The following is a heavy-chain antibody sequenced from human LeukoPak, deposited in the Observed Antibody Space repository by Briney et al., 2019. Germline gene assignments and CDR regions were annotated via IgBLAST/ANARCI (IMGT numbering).Heavy chain of an antibody. D-gene: IGHD3/OR15-3a*01. CDR3: AKGGWTGYYPIFDS. V-gene: IGHV3-23*01. CDR2: ISGSGSGGST. CDR1: GFTFSSYA. J-gene: IGHJ4*01. Sequence: PGGSLRLSCAASGFTFSSYAMSWVRQAPGKGLEWVSVISGSGSGGSTYNVDSVKGRFSISRDNSKNTLYLQMNILRAEDTAVYYCAKGGWTGYYPIFDSWGHGTLVTVSS.